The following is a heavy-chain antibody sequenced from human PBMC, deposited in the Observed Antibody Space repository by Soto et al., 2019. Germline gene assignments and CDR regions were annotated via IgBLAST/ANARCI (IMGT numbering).Heavy chain of an antibody. J-gene: IGHJ4*02. Sequence: QLQLQESGPGLVKPSETLSLTCSVCGGSISSNAYHWGWVRQPPGKGLEWIGTMSYSGSTYFNPSLKSRVTISVDTSKNRFSLQLNSVAAADTAVYYCARLSNFDWFGSGGKRPNFIDYWGQGTLVTVSS. CDR1: GGSISSNAYH. CDR2: MSYSGST. CDR3: ARLSNFDWFGSGGKRPNFIDY. V-gene: IGHV4-39*01. D-gene: IGHD3-9*01.